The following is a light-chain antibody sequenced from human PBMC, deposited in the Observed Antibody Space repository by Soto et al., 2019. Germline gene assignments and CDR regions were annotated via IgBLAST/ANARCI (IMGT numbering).Light chain of an antibody. CDR2: AAS. CDR1: QSISSC. CDR3: QQIYAAPVT. Sequence: DIQMTQSPSSLSASVGDRVTITCRASQSISSCLSWYQQKPGKAPKLLIYAASNLQSGGPSRFSGSESGTDFILTISSLQPEDFATYYCQQIYAAPVTFGQGTKVEIK. V-gene: IGKV1-39*01. J-gene: IGKJ1*01.